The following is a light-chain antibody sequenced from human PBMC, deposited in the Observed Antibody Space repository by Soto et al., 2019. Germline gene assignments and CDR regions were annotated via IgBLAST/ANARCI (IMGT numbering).Light chain of an antibody. CDR3: QQRSNWLIT. Sequence: EIVMTQSPATLSVSPGERVTLSCRASQSVRSNLAWYQQKPGQSPRLLIYGASTRATGIPARFGGSGSETQFTLTISSLEPEDFAVYYCQQRSNWLITFGQGTRLEIK. CDR1: QSVRSN. V-gene: IGKV3-15*01. J-gene: IGKJ5*01. CDR2: GAS.